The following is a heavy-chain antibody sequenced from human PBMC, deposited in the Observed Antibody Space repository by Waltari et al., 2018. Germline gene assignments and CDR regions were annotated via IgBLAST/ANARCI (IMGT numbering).Heavy chain of an antibody. V-gene: IGHV1-8*01. CDR2: MNPNSGNT. J-gene: IGHJ3*02. Sequence: HGLEWMGWMNPNSGNTGYAQKFQGRVTMTRNTSISTAYMELSSLRSEDTAVYYCARGYYYDSSGYYYLDACDIWGQGTMVTVSS. D-gene: IGHD3-22*01. CDR3: ARGYYYDSSGYYYLDACDI.